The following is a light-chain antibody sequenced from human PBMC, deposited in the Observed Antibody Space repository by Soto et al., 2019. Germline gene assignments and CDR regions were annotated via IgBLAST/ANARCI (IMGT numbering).Light chain of an antibody. Sequence: EIVLTQSPATLSLSPGERATLSCRASQSVSSYLAWYQQKPGQAPRLLIYDASNRATGIPARFSGSGSGTDFTLTISSLEPEDFAVYYGQQRSNWPLTFGGGNKVEIK. J-gene: IGKJ4*01. CDR1: QSVSSY. V-gene: IGKV3-11*01. CDR2: DAS. CDR3: QQRSNWPLT.